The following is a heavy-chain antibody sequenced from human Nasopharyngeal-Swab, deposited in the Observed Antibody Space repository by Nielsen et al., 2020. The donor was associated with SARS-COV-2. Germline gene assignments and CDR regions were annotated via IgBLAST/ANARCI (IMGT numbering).Heavy chain of an antibody. V-gene: IGHV3-9*01. CDR1: GFPFDDYV. CDR3: AKSLYTSTWSYYFDI. Sequence: SLKISCVASGFPFDDYVMSWVRLLPGRGLQWVAVITWNSGNIGYADSVRGRFTVSRDNADNSLFLQMDSLRPEDTAFYYCAKSLYTSTWSYYFDIWGQGSMVTVSS. J-gene: IGHJ4*02. D-gene: IGHD6-13*01. CDR2: ITWNSGNI.